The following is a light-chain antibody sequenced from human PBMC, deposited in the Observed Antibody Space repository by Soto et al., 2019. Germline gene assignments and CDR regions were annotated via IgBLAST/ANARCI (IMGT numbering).Light chain of an antibody. CDR1: QSVSSN. V-gene: IGKV3-15*01. CDR3: QHYSNWPRT. Sequence: EIVMTQSPATLSVSPGERATLSCRASQSVSSNLAWYQQKPGQAPRLLIYGASTRATGIPDRFSGSGSGTEYTLTISSLQSEDFAVYYWQHYSNWPRTFGQGTKVEIK. CDR2: GAS. J-gene: IGKJ1*01.